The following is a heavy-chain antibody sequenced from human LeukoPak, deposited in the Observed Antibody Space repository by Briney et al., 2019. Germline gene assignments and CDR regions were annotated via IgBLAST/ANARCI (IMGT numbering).Heavy chain of an antibody. CDR2: ISSISKYI. V-gene: IGHV3-21*01. D-gene: IGHD6-19*01. Sequence: TGGSLRLSCAASGFTFSSYSFNWVRQAPGKGLEWVSSISSISKYIYYADSVKGRFTISRDNAKNSLYLQMNSLRAEDTAVYYCARWALYSSAAKTNPGFDYWGQGTLVTVSS. J-gene: IGHJ4*02. CDR1: GFTFSSYS. CDR3: ARWALYSSAAKTNPGFDY.